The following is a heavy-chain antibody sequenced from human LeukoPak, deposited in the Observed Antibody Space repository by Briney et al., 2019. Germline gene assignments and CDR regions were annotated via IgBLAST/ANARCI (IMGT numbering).Heavy chain of an antibody. CDR2: IYYSGST. J-gene: IGHJ6*03. D-gene: IGHD2-2*01. Sequence: SETLSLTCTVSGGSISSSSYYWGWIRQPPGKGLEWIGSIYYSGSTYYNPSLKSRVTMSVDTSKNQFSLKLSSVTAADTAVYYCARDSSSRVPAAMYYYYYYYMDAWGKGTTVTISS. CDR1: GGSISSSSYY. CDR3: ARDSSSRVPAAMYYYYYYYMDA. V-gene: IGHV4-39*07.